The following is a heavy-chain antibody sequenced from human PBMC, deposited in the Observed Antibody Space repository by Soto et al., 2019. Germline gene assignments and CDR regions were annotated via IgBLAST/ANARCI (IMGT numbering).Heavy chain of an antibody. CDR3: TKGLAVGGRPRPSDY. CDR2: VSGGGGST. J-gene: IGHJ4*02. D-gene: IGHD6-19*01. Sequence: EVQLLESGGGFVQPGGSLRLSCAASGFTFSAFPMSWVRQAPGKGLDWVSTVSGGGGSTYYADSVKGRFTISRDNSKNTVYLQMNSLRAEDTAVYYCTKGLAVGGRPRPSDYWGQGTLVTVSS. CDR1: GFTFSAFP. V-gene: IGHV3-23*01.